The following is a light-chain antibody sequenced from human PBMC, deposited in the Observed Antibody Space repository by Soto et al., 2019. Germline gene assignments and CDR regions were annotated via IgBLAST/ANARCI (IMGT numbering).Light chain of an antibody. CDR3: QQSYSTPFT. CDR2: AAS. V-gene: IGKV1-39*01. J-gene: IGKJ3*01. Sequence: DIQMTQSPSSLSASVGDRVTITCRASQTISPYLNWYQQKPGKAPKLLIYAASSLQSGVPSRFSGSGSGTDFILTISGLQREYFATYYCQQSYSTPFTFGPGTKVDIK. CDR1: QTISPY.